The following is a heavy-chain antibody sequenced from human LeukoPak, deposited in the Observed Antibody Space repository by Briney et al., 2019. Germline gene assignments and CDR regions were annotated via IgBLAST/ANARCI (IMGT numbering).Heavy chain of an antibody. CDR1: GFAFSSYA. J-gene: IGHJ4*02. CDR3: ARVQNEWQLLPGFDY. Sequence: GGSLRLSCAASGFAFSSYAMHWVRQAPGKGLEWVAVISYDGSNKYYADSVKGRFTISRDNAKNTVYLQMNSLRAEDTAVYYCARVQNEWQLLPGFDYWGQGTLVTVSS. D-gene: IGHD1-26*01. V-gene: IGHV3-30-3*01. CDR2: ISYDGSNK.